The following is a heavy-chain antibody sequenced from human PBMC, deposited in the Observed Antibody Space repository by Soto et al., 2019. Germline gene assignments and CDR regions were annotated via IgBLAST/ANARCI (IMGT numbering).Heavy chain of an antibody. CDR3: ARDSRLVQIPSSNRYYYPGMDV. CDR2: VYYSGST. CDR1: GGSISSYH. Sequence: SETLSLTCTVSGGSISSYHWSWIRQPPGKGPEWIGNVYYSGSTIYNPSLKSRVTMSVDTSKNQFSLKVTSVTAADTAVYWCARDSRLVQIPSSNRYYYPGMDVWGQGTPVTVSS. D-gene: IGHD2-2*01. V-gene: IGHV4-59*01. J-gene: IGHJ6*02.